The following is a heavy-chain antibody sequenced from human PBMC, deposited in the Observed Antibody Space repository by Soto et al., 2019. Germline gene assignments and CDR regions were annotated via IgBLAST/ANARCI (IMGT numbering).Heavy chain of an antibody. Sequence: QVRVVQSGAEVKKPGASVKVSCKTSGYTFTDYDINWVRQAPGQGLEWMGWVSPDHGNAGYAQQFQDRVTMTSDTSISTVFMELTNLRSEDTAVYYCAVTTGYWGQGTKVTVSS. V-gene: IGHV1-8*01. CDR3: AVTTGY. D-gene: IGHD4-17*01. CDR1: GYTFTDYD. J-gene: IGHJ4*02. CDR2: VSPDHGNA.